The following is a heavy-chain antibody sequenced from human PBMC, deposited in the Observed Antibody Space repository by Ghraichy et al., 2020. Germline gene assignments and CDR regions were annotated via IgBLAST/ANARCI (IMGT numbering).Heavy chain of an antibody. J-gene: IGHJ4*02. CDR1: GGTFSSYA. V-gene: IGHV1-69*04. CDR3: ARDNGDYYFDY. D-gene: IGHD4-17*01. CDR2: IIPILGIA. Sequence: SVKVSCKASGGTFSSYAISWVRQAPGQGLEWMGRIIPILGIANYAQKFQGRVTITADKSPSTAYMELSSLRPEDTAVYYCARDNGDYYFDYWGQGTLVTVSS.